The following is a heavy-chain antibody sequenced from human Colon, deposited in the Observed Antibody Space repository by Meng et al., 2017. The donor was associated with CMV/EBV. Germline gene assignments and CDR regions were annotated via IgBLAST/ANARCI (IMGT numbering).Heavy chain of an antibody. V-gene: IGHV3-30*04. J-gene: IGHJ4*02. CDR1: GFAFDNYP. Sequence: GESLKISCAASGFAFDNYPLHWVRLAPGRGLEWVAFISYSGSTTYYSDSVKGRFTVSRDNSKTALYLQMNSLRPEDTALYYCARPESGYSDFQLSHWGQGALVTVSS. CDR3: ARPESGYSDFQLSH. D-gene: IGHD5-12*01. CDR2: ISYSGSTT.